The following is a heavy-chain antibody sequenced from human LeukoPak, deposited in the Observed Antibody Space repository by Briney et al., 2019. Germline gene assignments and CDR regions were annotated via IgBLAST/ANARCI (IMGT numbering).Heavy chain of an antibody. CDR3: ARVGYASSGYYPDYYYYYMDV. V-gene: IGHV1-18*01. CDR2: ISAYNGNT. Sequence: RASVKVSCKASGYTFTSYGISWVRQAPGQGLEWMGWISAYNGNTNYAQKLQGRVTMTTDTSTSTAYMELRSLRSDDTAVYYCARVGYASSGYYPDYYYYYMDVWGKGTTVTVSS. D-gene: IGHD3-22*01. CDR1: GYTFTSYG. J-gene: IGHJ6*03.